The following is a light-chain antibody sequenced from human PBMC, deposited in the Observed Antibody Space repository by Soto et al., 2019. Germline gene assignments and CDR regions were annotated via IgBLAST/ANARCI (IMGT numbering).Light chain of an antibody. CDR2: DVS. CDR1: SSDVGGYNY. Sequence: QSALTQPRSVSGSPGQSVTISCTGTSSDVGGYNYVSWYQQHPGKAPKLMIYDVSKRPSGVPDRFSGSKSGNTASLTISGLQAEDEADYYCCSYAGSDYVFGTGTK. V-gene: IGLV2-11*01. CDR3: CSYAGSDYV. J-gene: IGLJ1*01.